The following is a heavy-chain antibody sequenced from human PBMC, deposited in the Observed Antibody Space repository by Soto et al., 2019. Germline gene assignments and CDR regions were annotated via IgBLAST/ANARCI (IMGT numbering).Heavy chain of an antibody. J-gene: IGHJ4*02. CDR3: ARHLGYGDPLAPPRESNSGFDY. CDR1: GGSISSSSYY. Sequence: SETLSLTCTVSGGSISSSSYYWGWIRQPPGKGLEWIGSIYYSGSTYYNPSLKSRVTISVDTSKNQFSLKLSSVTAADTAVYSCARHLGYGDPLAPPRESNSGFDYWGQGTLVTVSS. V-gene: IGHV4-39*01. D-gene: IGHD4-17*01. CDR2: IYYSGST.